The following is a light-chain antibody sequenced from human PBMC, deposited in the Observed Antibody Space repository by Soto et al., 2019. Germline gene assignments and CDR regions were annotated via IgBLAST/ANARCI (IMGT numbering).Light chain of an antibody. J-gene: IGKJ4*01. CDR3: QKYNSAPLT. CDR2: AAS. CDR1: QDISNS. V-gene: IGKV1-27*01. Sequence: DIQMTQSPSALSASVGDRVTITCRASQDISNSLAWYPQKPGKLPNLLIYAASTLQSGVPSRFTGSGSGTEFTLTISSLQPEDIATYYCQKYNSAPLTFGGGTKVEIK.